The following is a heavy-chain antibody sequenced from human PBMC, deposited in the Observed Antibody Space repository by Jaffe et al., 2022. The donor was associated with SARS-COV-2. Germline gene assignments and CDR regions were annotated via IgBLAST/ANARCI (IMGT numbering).Heavy chain of an antibody. Sequence: QVQLVQSGAEVKKPGASVKVSCKASGYTFTSYYMHWVRQAPGQGLEWMGIINPSGGSTSYAQKFQGRVTMTRDTSTSTVYMELSSLRSEDTAVYYCARAQVGTMVRGESWWFDPWGQGTLVTVSS. CDR3: ARAQVGTMVRGESWWFDP. J-gene: IGHJ5*02. CDR2: INPSGGST. V-gene: IGHV1-46*01. D-gene: IGHD3-10*01. CDR1: GYTFTSYY.